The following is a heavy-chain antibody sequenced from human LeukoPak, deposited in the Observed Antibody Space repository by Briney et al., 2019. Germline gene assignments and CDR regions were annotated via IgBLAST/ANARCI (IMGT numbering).Heavy chain of an antibody. Sequence: SETLSLTCTVSGGSISSSGYYWGWIRQPPGKGLEWIGSIYYSGSTYYNPSLKSRVTIPVDPSKNQFSLKLSSVTAADTAVYYCATTPDAFDIWGQGTMVTVSS. CDR1: GGSISSSGYY. CDR2: IYYSGST. V-gene: IGHV4-39*01. D-gene: IGHD1-1*01. J-gene: IGHJ3*02. CDR3: ATTPDAFDI.